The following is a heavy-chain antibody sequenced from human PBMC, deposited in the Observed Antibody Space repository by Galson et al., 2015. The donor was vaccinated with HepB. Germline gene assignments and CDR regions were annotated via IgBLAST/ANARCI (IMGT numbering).Heavy chain of an antibody. CDR2: INWNGGST. D-gene: IGHD4-17*01. Sequence: SLRLSCAASGFTFDDYGMSWVRQAPGKGLEWVSGINWNGGSTGYADSVKGRFTISRDNAKNSLYLQMNSLRAEDTALYHCARTGSATVTPNYYYYMDVWGKGTTVTVSS. CDR3: ARTGSATVTPNYYYYMDV. CDR1: GFTFDDYG. V-gene: IGHV3-20*01. J-gene: IGHJ6*03.